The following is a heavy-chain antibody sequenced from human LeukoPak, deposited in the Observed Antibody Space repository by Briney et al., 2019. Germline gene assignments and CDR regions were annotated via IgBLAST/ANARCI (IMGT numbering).Heavy chain of an antibody. J-gene: IGHJ5*02. V-gene: IGHV3-74*01. CDR1: GFTFSSYW. Sequence: GGSLRLSCAASGFTFSSYWMHWVRQAPGEGLVWVSHINTDGSSTNYADSVKGRFTISRDNAKNTLYLQMNSLRAEDTAVYYCIRDILRGFDPWGQATM. D-gene: IGHD2-21*01. CDR2: INTDGSST. CDR3: IRDILRGFDP.